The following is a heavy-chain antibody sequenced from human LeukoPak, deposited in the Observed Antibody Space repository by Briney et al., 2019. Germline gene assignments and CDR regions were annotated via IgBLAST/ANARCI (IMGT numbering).Heavy chain of an antibody. D-gene: IGHD3-10*01. CDR2: ISYSGTT. CDR3: AANSADYNTLGSSYKV. V-gene: IGHV4-39*01. J-gene: IGHJ4*02. CDR1: SASITSSPYF. Sequence: SETLSLTCTVSSASITSSPYFWGWIRQSPGKGLEWIGSISYSGTTYYNPSLKSRVTISVDTSKTHFSLKLNSVTAADTAVFYCAANSADYNTLGSSYKVWGQGTLVTVSS.